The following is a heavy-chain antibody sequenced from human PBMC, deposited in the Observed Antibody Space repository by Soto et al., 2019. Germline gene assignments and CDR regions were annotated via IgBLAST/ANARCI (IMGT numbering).Heavy chain of an antibody. Sequence: GGSLRLSCAASGFTFSSYAMSWVRQAPGKGLEWVSAISGSGGSTYYADSVKGRFTISRDNSKNTLYRQMNSLRAEDTAVYYCAKDPGLWFGGGDYYYYYMDVWGKGTTVTVSS. CDR3: AKDPGLWFGGGDYYYYYMDV. CDR2: ISGSGGST. CDR1: GFTFSSYA. V-gene: IGHV3-23*01. J-gene: IGHJ6*03. D-gene: IGHD3-10*01.